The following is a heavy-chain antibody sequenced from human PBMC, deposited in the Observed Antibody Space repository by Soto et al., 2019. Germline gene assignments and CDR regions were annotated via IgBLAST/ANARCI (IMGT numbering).Heavy chain of an antibody. CDR3: ARDDALRETSGYFYLDY. V-gene: IGHV1-69*06. J-gene: IGHJ4*02. CDR1: EGTFNNYA. Sequence: QVQLVQSGAEVKKPGSSVRVSCKTSEGTFNNYAISWVRQAPGQGLEWMGGIIPLFDAVKYAQKFQGRVTITADKSPSTAYMELHTLTSEDTAVYYCARDDALRETSGYFYLDYWGQGTPVTVTS. CDR2: IIPLFDAV. D-gene: IGHD3-22*01.